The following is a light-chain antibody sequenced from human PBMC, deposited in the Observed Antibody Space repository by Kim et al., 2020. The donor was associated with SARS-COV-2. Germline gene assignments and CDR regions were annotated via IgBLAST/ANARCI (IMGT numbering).Light chain of an antibody. CDR3: QQYGSPIT. J-gene: IGKJ5*01. V-gene: IGKV3-20*01. CDR2: GAS. Sequence: EIALTQSPGTLSLSPGERATLSCRASQSVSSSYLAWYQQKPGQAPRLLIYGASSRATGIPDRFSGSGSETDFTLTISRLEPEDFAVYYCQQYGSPITFGQGTRLEIK. CDR1: QSVSSSY.